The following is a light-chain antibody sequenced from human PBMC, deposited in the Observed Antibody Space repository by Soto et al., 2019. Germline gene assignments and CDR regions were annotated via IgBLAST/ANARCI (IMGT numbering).Light chain of an antibody. J-gene: IGKJ2*01. CDR1: QSVNSN. V-gene: IGKV3-15*01. CDR2: GAS. Sequence: EVVMTQSPATLSVSPGERATLSCRASQSVNSNLAWYQQKPGQAPRLLIYGASTRATGFPARFSGSGSGTEFNLTINSLQSEDYAVYYCQQYNNWPYTFGQGTKLEIK. CDR3: QQYNNWPYT.